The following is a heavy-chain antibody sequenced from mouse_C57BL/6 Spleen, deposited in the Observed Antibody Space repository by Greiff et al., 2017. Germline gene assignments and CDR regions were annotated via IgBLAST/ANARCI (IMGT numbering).Heavy chain of an antibody. CDR2: IYPGSGST. CDR1: GYTFTSYW. Sequence: VQLQQPGAELVKPGASVKMSCKASGYTFTSYWITWVKQRPGQGLEWIGDIYPGSGSTNYNEKFKSKATLTVDTSSSTAYMQLSSLTSEDSAVYYCARITVVATRYFDVWGTGTTVTVSS. D-gene: IGHD1-1*01. CDR3: ARITVVATRYFDV. J-gene: IGHJ1*03. V-gene: IGHV1-55*01.